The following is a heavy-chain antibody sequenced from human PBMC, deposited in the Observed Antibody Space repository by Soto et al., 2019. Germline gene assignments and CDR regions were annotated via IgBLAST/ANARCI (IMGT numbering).Heavy chain of an antibody. CDR2: MYYNGNI. V-gene: IGHV4-59*01. CDR1: GGSISNYY. J-gene: IGHJ5*02. CDR3: ASGGNWCEH. Sequence: SETLSLTCNVSGGSISNYYWTWVRQSPEKGLGWIGYMYYNGNINYKPSLKSRVTISIYTTKNQFSLTLKSVTAADTAVYYCASGGNWCEHWGKEVMVTVSS. D-gene: IGHD3-16*01.